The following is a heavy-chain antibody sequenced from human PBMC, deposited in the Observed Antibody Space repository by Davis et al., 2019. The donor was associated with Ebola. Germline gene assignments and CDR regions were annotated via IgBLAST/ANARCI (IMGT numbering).Heavy chain of an antibody. CDR3: ARDRYSTLTTFYGMDV. Sequence: SETLSLTCAVYGGSFSGYYWSWIRQPPGKGLEWIGEINHSGSTNYNPSLKSRVTISVDTSKNQFSLKLSSVTAADTAIYYCARDRYSTLTTFYGMDVWGQGTTVTVSS. J-gene: IGHJ6*01. D-gene: IGHD4-17*01. CDR1: GGSFSGYY. V-gene: IGHV4-34*01. CDR2: INHSGST.